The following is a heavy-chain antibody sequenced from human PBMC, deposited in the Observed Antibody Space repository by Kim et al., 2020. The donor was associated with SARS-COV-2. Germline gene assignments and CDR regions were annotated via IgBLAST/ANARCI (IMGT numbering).Heavy chain of an antibody. CDR2: INPNSGGT. CDR3: AREVSGDYSDFYWFDP. V-gene: IGHV1-2*02. Sequence: ASVKVSCKASGYTFTGYYMHWVRQAPGQGLEWMGWINPNSGGTNYAQKFQGRVTMTRDTSISTAYMELSRLRSDDTAVYYCAREVSGDYSDFYWFDPWGQGTLVTVSS. J-gene: IGHJ5*02. D-gene: IGHD4-17*01. CDR1: GYTFTGYY.